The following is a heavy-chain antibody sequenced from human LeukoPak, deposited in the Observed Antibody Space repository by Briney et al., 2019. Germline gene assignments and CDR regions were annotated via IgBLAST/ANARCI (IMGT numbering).Heavy chain of an antibody. D-gene: IGHD2-2*02. CDR1: GFTFCGYA. Sequence: GRSLRLSCAASGFTFCGYAMRGVRQAPGKGLGWVAVISFDGSNKYYADSVKGRFTISRDNSKNTLYLQMNRLRAEDTAVYYCARDDCSSTSCYTIDGLGLWGYYLDYWGQGTLVTVSS. CDR2: ISFDGSNK. CDR3: ARDDCSSTSCYTIDGLGLWGYYLDY. J-gene: IGHJ4*02. V-gene: IGHV3-30-3*01.